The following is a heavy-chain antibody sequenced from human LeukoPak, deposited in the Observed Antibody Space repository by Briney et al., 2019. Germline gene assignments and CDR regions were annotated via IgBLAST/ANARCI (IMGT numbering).Heavy chain of an antibody. D-gene: IGHD6-13*01. V-gene: IGHV3-30*02. Sequence: GGSLRLSCAASGFTFSSYGMHWVRQAPGKGLEWVAFIRYDGSNKYYADSVKGRFTISRYNSKNTLYLQMNSLRAEDTAVYYCAKGRSSSWYDAFDIWGQGTMVTVSS. CDR3: AKGRSSSWYDAFDI. CDR2: IRYDGSNK. J-gene: IGHJ3*02. CDR1: GFTFSSYG.